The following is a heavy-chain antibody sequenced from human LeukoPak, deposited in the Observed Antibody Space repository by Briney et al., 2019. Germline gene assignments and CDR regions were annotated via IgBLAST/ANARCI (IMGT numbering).Heavy chain of an antibody. J-gene: IGHJ4*02. Sequence: PSETLSLTCAVYGGSFSGYYWSWIRQPPGKGLEWIGEINHSGSTNYNPSLKSRVTISVDTSKNQFSLKLSSVTAADTAVYYCARTPAAMAPRGNIDYWGQGTLVTVSS. V-gene: IGHV4-34*01. CDR3: ARTPAAMAPRGNIDY. CDR2: INHSGST. D-gene: IGHD2-2*01. CDR1: GGSFSGYY.